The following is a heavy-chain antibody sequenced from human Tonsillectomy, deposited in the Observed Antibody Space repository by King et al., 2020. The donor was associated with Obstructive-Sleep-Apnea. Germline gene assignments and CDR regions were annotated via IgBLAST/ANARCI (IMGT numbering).Heavy chain of an antibody. CDR3: ARGGSYFDSSRYKHPNNWFDP. V-gene: IGHV1-8*01. J-gene: IGHJ5*02. CDR1: GYTFTSYD. CDR2: MDPNSGNT. D-gene: IGHD3-22*01. Sequence: VQLVESGAEVKKPGASVKVSCKASGYTFTSYDINWVRQATGQGLEWMGWMDPNSGNTGYAQKFQGRVTMTRNTSISTAYMELSSLRSEDTAIFYCARGGSYFDSSRYKHPNNWFDPWGQGTLVTVSS.